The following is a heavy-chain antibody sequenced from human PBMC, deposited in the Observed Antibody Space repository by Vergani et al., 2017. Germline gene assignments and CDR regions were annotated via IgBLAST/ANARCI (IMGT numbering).Heavy chain of an antibody. J-gene: IGHJ6*02. V-gene: IGHV5-51*01. Sequence: EVQLVQSGAEVKKPGESLKISCKGSGYSFTSYWIGWVRQMPGKGLEWMGIIYPGDSDTRYSPSFQGQVTISADKSISTAYLPLSSLKASDTAMYYCARHCSGGSCYSPYGMDGWGQGTTVTVSS. D-gene: IGHD2-15*01. CDR3: ARHCSGGSCYSPYGMDG. CDR2: IYPGDSDT. CDR1: GYSFTSYW.